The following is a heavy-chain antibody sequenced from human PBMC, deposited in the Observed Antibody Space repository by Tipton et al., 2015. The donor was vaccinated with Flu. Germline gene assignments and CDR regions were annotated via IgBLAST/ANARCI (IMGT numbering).Heavy chain of an antibody. CDR2: IKQDGSVK. CDR1: GFTFSTYW. V-gene: IGHV3-7*01. D-gene: IGHD3-16*01. CDR3: ARAIAGADSL. Sequence: SLRLSCAASGFTFSTYWMSWVRQAPGKGLEWVANIKQDGSVKYFLDSVKGRFTISRDNAKNSLYLQMNSLRAEDTAVYYCARAIAGADSLWGQGTLVTVSS. J-gene: IGHJ4*02.